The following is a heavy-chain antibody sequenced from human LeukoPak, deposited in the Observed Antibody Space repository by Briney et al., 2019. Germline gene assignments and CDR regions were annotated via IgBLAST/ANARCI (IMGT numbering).Heavy chain of an antibody. CDR3: TTDPLGHFTGITMVRGADAFDI. V-gene: IGHV3-15*01. D-gene: IGHD3-10*01. CDR1: GFTFSNAW. Sequence: GGSLRLSCAASGFTFSNAWMSWVRQAPGKGLEWVGRIKSKTDGGTTDYAAPVKGRFTISRDDSKNTLYLQMNSLKTEDTAVYYCTTDPLGHFTGITMVRGADAFDIWGQGTMVTVSS. CDR2: IKSKTDGGTT. J-gene: IGHJ3*02.